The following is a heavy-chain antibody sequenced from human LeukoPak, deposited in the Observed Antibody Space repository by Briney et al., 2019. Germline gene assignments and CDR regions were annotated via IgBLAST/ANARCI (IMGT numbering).Heavy chain of an antibody. CDR2: FDPEDGET. V-gene: IGHV1-24*01. CDR3: ATGTYVLRYFDWSLGAFDI. D-gene: IGHD3-9*01. Sequence: ASVKVSCKVSGYTLTELSMHWVRQAPGKGLEWMGGFDPEDGETIYAQKFQGRVTMTEDTSTDTAYMELSSLRSEDTAVYYCATGTYVLRYFDWSLGAFDIRGQGTMVTVSS. J-gene: IGHJ3*02. CDR1: GYTLTELS.